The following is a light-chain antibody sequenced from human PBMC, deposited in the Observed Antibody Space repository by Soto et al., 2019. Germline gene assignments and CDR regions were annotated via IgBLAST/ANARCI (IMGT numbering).Light chain of an antibody. V-gene: IGKV1-9*01. CDR3: QQLMSYPIT. Sequence: IHLTHSPSFLSSSVFYRVTIACLASQGISSYLAWYQQKPRKAPEVLIFGASTLQSGVPSRFSGSGSGTEFTLTISSLQPEDFATYYCQQLMSYPITFGQGTRLEIK. CDR2: GAS. CDR1: QGISSY. J-gene: IGKJ5*01.